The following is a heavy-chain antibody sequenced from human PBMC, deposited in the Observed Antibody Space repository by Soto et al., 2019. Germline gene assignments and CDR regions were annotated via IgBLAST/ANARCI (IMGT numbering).Heavy chain of an antibody. Sequence: ETLSLTCVVSGGSFSTYYYNWIRQSPGKGLEWIGEINHSGSNNYSPSLKSRVTMSLDTSKNQFSLKLTSVTAADTAVYYCARGGSNDWQVAFDIWGQGTMVTVSS. D-gene: IGHD3-9*01. CDR3: ARGGSNDWQVAFDI. CDR1: GGSFSTYY. J-gene: IGHJ3*02. CDR2: INHSGSN. V-gene: IGHV4-34*01.